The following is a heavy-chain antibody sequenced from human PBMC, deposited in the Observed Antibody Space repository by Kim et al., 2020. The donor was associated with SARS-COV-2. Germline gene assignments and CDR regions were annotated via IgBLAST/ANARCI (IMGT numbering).Heavy chain of an antibody. CDR1: GFTFSSYG. Sequence: GGSLRLSCAASGFTFSSYGMHWVRQAPGKGLEWVAVISYDGSNKYYADSVKGRFTISRDNSKNTLYLQMNSLRAEDTAVYYCAKAGFRKHAFDIWGQGTMVTVSS. CDR3: AKAGFRKHAFDI. CDR2: ISYDGSNK. J-gene: IGHJ3*02. D-gene: IGHD3-10*01. V-gene: IGHV3-30*18.